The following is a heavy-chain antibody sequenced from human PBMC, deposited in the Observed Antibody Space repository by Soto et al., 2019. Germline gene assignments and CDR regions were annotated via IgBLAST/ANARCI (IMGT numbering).Heavy chain of an antibody. Sequence: QVQLVESGGGVVQPGRSLRLSCAASGFTFSSYGMHWVRQAPGKGLEWVAVISYDGSNKYYADSVKGRFTISRDNSKNTRYLQMNSLRAEDTAVYYCAKRKRGYSGTSGFDYWVQGTLVTVSS. CDR1: GFTFSSYG. V-gene: IGHV3-30*18. D-gene: IGHD5-12*01. CDR3: AKRKRGYSGTSGFDY. J-gene: IGHJ4*02. CDR2: ISYDGSNK.